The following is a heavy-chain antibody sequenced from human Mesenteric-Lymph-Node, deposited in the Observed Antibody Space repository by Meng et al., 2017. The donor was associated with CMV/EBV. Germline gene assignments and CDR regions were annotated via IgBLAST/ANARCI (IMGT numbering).Heavy chain of an antibody. D-gene: IGHD2-15*01. Sequence: LSLTCAASGFMFSRYALSWVRQAPGKGLEWISVIYSGGKAYHADPVKGRFTASREDSKSTLYLQMNNLRVEDTATYYCARVSCSGHTCYYDDWGQGALVTVSS. V-gene: IGHV3-23*03. CDR1: GFMFSRYA. J-gene: IGHJ4*02. CDR2: IYSGGKA. CDR3: ARVSCSGHTCYYDD.